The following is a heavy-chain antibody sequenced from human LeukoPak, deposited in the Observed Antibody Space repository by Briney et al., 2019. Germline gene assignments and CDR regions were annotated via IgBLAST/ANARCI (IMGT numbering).Heavy chain of an antibody. V-gene: IGHV3-30*04. CDR3: ARADSSTWHDAFDI. J-gene: IGHJ3*02. Sequence: GGSLRLSCAASGFTFSTYAMHWVRQAPGKGLEWVAVIAYDGSNKFYADSVKGRFTISRDNSKNTLYLQMNSLRTEDTAVYYCARADSSTWHDAFDIWGQGKMVTVSS. CDR1: GFTFSTYA. D-gene: IGHD6-13*01. CDR2: IAYDGSNK.